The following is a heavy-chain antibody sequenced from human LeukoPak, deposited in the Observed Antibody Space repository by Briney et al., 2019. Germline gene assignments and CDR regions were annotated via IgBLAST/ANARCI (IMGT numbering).Heavy chain of an antibody. CDR3: ARDPDSSAFDY. CDR1: GFNFGTYW. D-gene: IGHD2-15*01. J-gene: IGHJ4*02. V-gene: IGHV3-7*01. Sequence: GGSLRLSCTAAGFNFGTYWMSWVRQSPEKGLEFVANIKYDDTVKNYVDSVKGRFTVSRDNPSNSVYLQMDSLRPEDTALYYCARDPDSSAFDYWGQGAQVTVSS. CDR2: IKYDDTVK.